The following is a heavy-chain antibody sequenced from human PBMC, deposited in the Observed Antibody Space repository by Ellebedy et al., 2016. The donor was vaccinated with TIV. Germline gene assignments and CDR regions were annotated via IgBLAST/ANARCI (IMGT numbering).Heavy chain of an antibody. D-gene: IGHD5-24*01. V-gene: IGHV3-23*01. CDR3: AKEQVAGDGRWVFDS. J-gene: IGHJ3*01. CDR2: MYGSGRGI. CDR1: GFTFSAFA. Sequence: PGGSLRLSCGAFGFTFSAFAMGWVRQTPGKGLEWVSGMYGSGRGISYSESVKGRFIISRDNSKNTLYLEMNSLRAEDTAIYYCAKEQVAGDGRWVFDSWGQGTVVTVSS.